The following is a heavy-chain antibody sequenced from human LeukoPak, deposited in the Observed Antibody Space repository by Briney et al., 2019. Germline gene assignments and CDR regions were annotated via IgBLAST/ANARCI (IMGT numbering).Heavy chain of an antibody. J-gene: IGHJ4*02. D-gene: IGHD1-26*01. V-gene: IGHV3-23*01. CDR3: AKVKYSVGATGY. Sequence: GGSLRLSCAASGFTFSSYAMSWVRQAPGKGLEWVSAISGSGGSTYYADSVKGRFTISRNNSKNTLYLQMNSLRAEDTAVYYCAKVKYSVGATGYWGQGTLVTVSS. CDR2: ISGSGGST. CDR1: GFTFSSYA.